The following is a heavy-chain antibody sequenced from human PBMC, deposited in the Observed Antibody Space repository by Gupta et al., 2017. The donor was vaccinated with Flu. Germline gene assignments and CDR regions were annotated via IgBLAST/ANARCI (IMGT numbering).Heavy chain of an antibody. CDR3: ARGGLTTIFGVVIITSFDY. V-gene: IGHV1-69*01. CDR1: GGTFSSYA. J-gene: IGHJ4*02. D-gene: IGHD3-3*01. Sequence: QVQLVQSGAEVKKPGSSVKVSCKASGGTFSSYAISWVRQDPGQGLEWMGGIIPSFGTANYAQKFQGRVTITADESTSTAYMELSSLRSEDTAVYYCARGGLTTIFGVVIITSFDYWGQGTLVTVSS. CDR2: IIPSFGTA.